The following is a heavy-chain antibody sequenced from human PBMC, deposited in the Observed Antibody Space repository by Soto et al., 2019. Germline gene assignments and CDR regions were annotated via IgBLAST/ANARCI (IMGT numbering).Heavy chain of an antibody. CDR1: GYTFTIYD. CDR3: ARGIKYGAYSRWFDP. V-gene: IGHV1-8*01. J-gene: IGHJ5*02. D-gene: IGHD4-17*01. CDR2: MNPNSGNT. Sequence: GASVKVSCKASGYTFTIYDINWVRQATGRGLEYLGWMNPNSGNTAYVQKFQGRVTMTWDTSITTAYMELSSLRSEDTAVYFCARGIKYGAYSRWFDPWGQGTLVTVSS.